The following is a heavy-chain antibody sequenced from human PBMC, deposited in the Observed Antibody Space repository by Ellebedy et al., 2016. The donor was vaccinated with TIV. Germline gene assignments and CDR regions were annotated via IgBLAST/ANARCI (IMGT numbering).Heavy chain of an antibody. Sequence: GESLKISCEASGFTFSNYAIHWVRQSPRKGLEWVAIVSFDIDKKFYTDSVKGRFTISRDNSKNTLYLDMNNLGVEDTGVYYCARDLTPYASGAGLSDAWGQGALVTVSS. CDR3: ARDLTPYASGAGLSDA. CDR1: GFTFSNYA. CDR2: VSFDIDKK. D-gene: IGHD2-2*01. V-gene: IGHV3-30-3*01. J-gene: IGHJ4*02.